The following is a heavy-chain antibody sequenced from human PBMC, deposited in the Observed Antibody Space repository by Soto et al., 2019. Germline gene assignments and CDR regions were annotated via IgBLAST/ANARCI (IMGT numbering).Heavy chain of an antibody. J-gene: IGHJ6*02. CDR3: AKDGAYYSGYDYVAVFCGMDV. CDR2: ISGSGGST. Sequence: GGSLRLSCAASGFTFISYAMSWVLQAPGKGLEWVSAISGSGGSTYYADSVKGRFTISRDNSKNTLYLQMNSLRAEDTAVYYCAKDGAYYSGYDYVAVFCGMDVWGQGTTVTVSS. D-gene: IGHD5-12*01. CDR1: GFTFISYA. V-gene: IGHV3-23*01.